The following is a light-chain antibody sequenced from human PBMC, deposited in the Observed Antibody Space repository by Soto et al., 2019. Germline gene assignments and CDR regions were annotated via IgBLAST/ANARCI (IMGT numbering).Light chain of an antibody. CDR3: PAYYSSLDVV. J-gene: IGLJ2*01. Sequence: QSVLTQPPSVSGAPGQRVTISCTGSSSNIGAGYDVHWYQQLPGTAPKLLIYGNSNRPSGVPDRFSGSKSGTSASLAITGVQGGDGADYYWPAYYSSLDVVFGGGTKVTVL. CDR2: GNS. CDR1: SSNIGAGYD. V-gene: IGLV1-40*01.